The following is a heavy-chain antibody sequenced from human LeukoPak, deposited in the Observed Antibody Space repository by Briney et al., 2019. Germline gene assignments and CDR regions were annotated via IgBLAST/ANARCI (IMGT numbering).Heavy chain of an antibody. D-gene: IGHD4-11*01. CDR1: GFTVSGNY. V-gene: IGHV3-53*01. J-gene: IGHJ6*02. CDR2: IYSGGST. Sequence: GGSLRLSCAASGFTVSGNYMSWVRQAPGKGLEWVSVIYSGGSTDYAESVKGRFTISRDNSKNMLYLQMNTPRAEDTAVYYCARGLTSTVSTIGFYGMDVWGQGTTVTVSS. CDR3: ARGLTSTVSTIGFYGMDV.